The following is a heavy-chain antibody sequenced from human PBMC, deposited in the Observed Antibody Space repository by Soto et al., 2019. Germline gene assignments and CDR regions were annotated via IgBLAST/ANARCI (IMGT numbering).Heavy chain of an antibody. CDR2: ISGSGGST. V-gene: IGHV3-23*01. J-gene: IGHJ4*02. CDR3: AKDPINYDFWSGYLRESDGFYY. Sequence: GGSLRLSCAASGFTFSSYAMSWVRQAPGKGLEWVSAISGSGGSTYYADSVKGRFTISRENSKNTLYLQMNSLRAEDRAVYYCAKDPINYDFWSGYLRESDGFYYWGQGTLVTVSS. D-gene: IGHD3-3*01. CDR1: GFTFSSYA.